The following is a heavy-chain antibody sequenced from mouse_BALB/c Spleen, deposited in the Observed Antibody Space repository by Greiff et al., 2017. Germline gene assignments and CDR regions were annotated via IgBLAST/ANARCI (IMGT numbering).Heavy chain of an antibody. Sequence: EVQLVESGGGLVKPGGSLKLSCAASGFTFSSYAMSWVRQSPEKRLEWVAEISSGGSYTYYPDTVTGRFTISRDNAKNTLYLEMSSLRSEDTAMYYCARIDGYWDFDYWGQGTTLTVSS. CDR2: ISSGGSYT. CDR1: GFTFSSYA. D-gene: IGHD2-3*01. J-gene: IGHJ2*01. CDR3: ARIDGYWDFDY. V-gene: IGHV5-9-4*01.